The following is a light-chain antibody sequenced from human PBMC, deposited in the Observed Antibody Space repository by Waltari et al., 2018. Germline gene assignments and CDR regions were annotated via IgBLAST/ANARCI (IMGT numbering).Light chain of an antibody. J-gene: IGLJ2*01. CDR3: CSYAGSSPHVI. CDR2: GVS. V-gene: IGLV2-23*02. CDR1: SSDVGSYKF. Sequence: QSALTQPASVSGSPGQSITISCTGSSSDVGSYKFVSWYQQHPGKAPQLMMYGVSQRPSGVPKRFSGSKSGNTASLTISGLRAEDEADYYCCSYAGSSPHVIFGGGTKLTVL.